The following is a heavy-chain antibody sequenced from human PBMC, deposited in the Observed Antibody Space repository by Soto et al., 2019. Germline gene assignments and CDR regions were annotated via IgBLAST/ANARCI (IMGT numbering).Heavy chain of an antibody. CDR1: GFTFSSYG. CDR3: AKDGPSEGDGGNWFDP. J-gene: IGHJ5*02. D-gene: IGHD2-21*02. Sequence: QVQLVESGGGVVQPGRSLRLSCAASGFTFSSYGKHWVRQAPGKGLEWVAVISYDGSNKYYADSVKGRFTISRDNSKNTLYLQMNSLRAEDTAVYYCAKDGPSEGDGGNWFDPWGQGTLVTVSS. CDR2: ISYDGSNK. V-gene: IGHV3-30*18.